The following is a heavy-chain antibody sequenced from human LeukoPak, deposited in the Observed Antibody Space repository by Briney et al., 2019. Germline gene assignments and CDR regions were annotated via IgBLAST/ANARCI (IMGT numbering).Heavy chain of an antibody. CDR3: ARADYQYCSSTSCYTRPYYYYYMDV. V-gene: IGHV1-69*05. Sequence: ASVKVSCKASGGTFSRYAISWVRQAPGQGLEWMGGIIPIFGTANYAQKFQGRVTITTDESTSTAYMELSSLRSEDTAVYYCARADYQYCSSTSCYTRPYYYYYMDVWGKGTTVTVSS. CDR2: IIPIFGTA. D-gene: IGHD2-2*02. J-gene: IGHJ6*03. CDR1: GGTFSRYA.